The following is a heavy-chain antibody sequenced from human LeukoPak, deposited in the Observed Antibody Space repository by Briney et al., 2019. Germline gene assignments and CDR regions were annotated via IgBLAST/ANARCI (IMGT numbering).Heavy chain of an antibody. Sequence: GGSLRLSCAASGFIVSNNDMSWVRQAPGKGLEWVSLIYSGGRTYYADSVKGRFTISRDNSKNTLYLQMNSLRGEDTAVYYCARGCFYDRSPYCPFDYWGQGTLVTVSS. J-gene: IGHJ4*02. D-gene: IGHD3-22*01. CDR1: GFIVSNND. CDR2: IYSGGRT. V-gene: IGHV3-53*01. CDR3: ARGCFYDRSPYCPFDY.